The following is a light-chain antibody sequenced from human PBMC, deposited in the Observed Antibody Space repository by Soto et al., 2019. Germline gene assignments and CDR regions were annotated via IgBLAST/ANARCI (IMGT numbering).Light chain of an antibody. J-gene: IGLJ1*01. Sequence: QSVLTQPPPASGTPGQRVTISCSGSNSNIRSNTVHWYQQLPGTAPKLLIHTDNKRPSGVPDRFSGSKSGTSASLAISGLQSEDEAEYYCASWDDSLNGYVFATGTRSPS. CDR3: ASWDDSLNGYV. CDR2: TDN. CDR1: NSNIRSNT. V-gene: IGLV1-44*01.